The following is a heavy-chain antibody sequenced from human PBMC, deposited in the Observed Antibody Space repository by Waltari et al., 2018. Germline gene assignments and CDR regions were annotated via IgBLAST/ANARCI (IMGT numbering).Heavy chain of an antibody. CDR2: INPNSGGT. Sequence: QVQLVQSGAEVKKPGASVKVSCKASGYTFTGYYMHWVRQAPGHGLEWMGRINPNSGGTNYAQKFQGRVTMTRDTSISTAYMELSRLRSDDTAVYYCAREGIAAAGPPPTNWFDPWGQGTLVTVSS. CDR1: GYTFTGYY. J-gene: IGHJ5*02. V-gene: IGHV1-2*06. D-gene: IGHD6-13*01. CDR3: AREGIAAAGPPPTNWFDP.